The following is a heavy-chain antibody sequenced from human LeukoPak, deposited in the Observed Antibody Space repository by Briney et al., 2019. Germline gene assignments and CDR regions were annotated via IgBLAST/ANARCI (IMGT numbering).Heavy chain of an antibody. Sequence: NPSETLSLTCTVSGGTISTYYWNWIRQPPGKGLEWIGYIFYSGRTSYNPSLKSRVTLSVDTSKNWFSLRLTSVTAADTAVYYCARDPAADYYDSSGPFGNYFDYWGQGTLVTVSS. D-gene: IGHD3-22*01. CDR1: GGTISTYY. CDR3: ARDPAADYYDSSGPFGNYFDY. V-gene: IGHV4-59*12. CDR2: IFYSGRT. J-gene: IGHJ4*02.